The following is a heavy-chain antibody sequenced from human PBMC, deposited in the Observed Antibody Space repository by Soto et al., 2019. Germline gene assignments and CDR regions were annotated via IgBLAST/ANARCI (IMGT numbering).Heavy chain of an antibody. CDR2: IYWDDDK. V-gene: IGHV2-5*02. Sequence: QITLKESGPTLVKPTQTLTLTCTFSGFSLSTSGVGVGWIRQPPGKALEWLALIYWDDDKRYSPSLKSRLTTTXXPXNXXVFLTITNLDPVHTATYYCAHTLDYFDRSGGGFDPWGQRTLVTVSS. CDR1: GFSLSTSGVG. CDR3: AHTLDYFDRSGGGFDP. D-gene: IGHD3-22*01. J-gene: IGHJ5*02.